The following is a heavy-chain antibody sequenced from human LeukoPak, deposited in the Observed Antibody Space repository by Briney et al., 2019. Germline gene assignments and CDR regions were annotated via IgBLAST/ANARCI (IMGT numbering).Heavy chain of an antibody. CDR1: GFTFDDYA. J-gene: IGHJ4*02. D-gene: IGHD3-22*01. CDR3: AKDSSGYLDFDY. CDR2: ISWNSGSV. V-gene: IGHV3-9*01. Sequence: GGSLRLSCAASGFTFDDYAMHWVRHAPGKGLEWVSGISWNSGSVGYADSVKGRFTISRDNAKNSLYLQMNSLRAEDTALYYCAKDSSGYLDFDYWGQGTLVTVSS.